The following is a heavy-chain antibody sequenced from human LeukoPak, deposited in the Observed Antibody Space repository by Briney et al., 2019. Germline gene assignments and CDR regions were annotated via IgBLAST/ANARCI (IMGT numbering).Heavy chain of an antibody. CDR2: IYYSGTT. CDR3: ARDFAVTTAYYYGVDV. J-gene: IGHJ6*02. V-gene: IGHV4-59*01. Sequence: SETLSLTCTVSGDSISGSYWTWIRQPPGKGLEWIGYIYYSGTTDYNPSLRSRVTISVDTPKNQFSLKLTSVTAADTAVYYCARDFAVTTAYYYGVDVWGQGITVTVSS. CDR1: GDSISGSY. D-gene: IGHD4-17*01.